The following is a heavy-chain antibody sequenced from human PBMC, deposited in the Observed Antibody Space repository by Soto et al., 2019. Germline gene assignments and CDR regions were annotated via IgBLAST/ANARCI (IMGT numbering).Heavy chain of an antibody. J-gene: IGHJ5*02. CDR1: GYTFTGYY. CDR3: ARDRGGVPIVEFAP. D-gene: IGHD2-2*01. CDR2: INPNSGGT. V-gene: IGHV1-2*04. Sequence: ASVKVSCKASGYTFTGYYMHWVRQAPGQGLEWMGWINPNSGGTNYAQKFQGWVTMTRDTSISTAYMELSRLRSDDTAVYYCARDRGGVPIVEFAPSGQGTLATAS.